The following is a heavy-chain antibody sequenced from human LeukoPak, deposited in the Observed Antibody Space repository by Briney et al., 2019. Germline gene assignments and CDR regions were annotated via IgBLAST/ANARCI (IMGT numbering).Heavy chain of an antibody. V-gene: IGHV3-7*01. CDR3: GRVTRTYMDV. J-gene: IGHJ6*03. CDR1: GFTFRNYW. CDR2: IKQDGSEK. Sequence: PGGSLRLSCAASGFTFRNYWMSWVRQAPGKGLEWVANIKQDGSEKYYVDSVKGRFTISRDNAKNSLYLQMNSLRAEDTAVYYSGRVTRTYMDVWGKGTTVTASS.